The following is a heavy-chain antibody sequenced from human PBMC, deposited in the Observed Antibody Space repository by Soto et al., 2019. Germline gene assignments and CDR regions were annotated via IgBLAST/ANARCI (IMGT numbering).Heavy chain of an antibody. D-gene: IGHD6-13*01. J-gene: IGHJ4*02. CDR2: INYSGVAT. Sequence: GGSLRLSCAASGFTFSSYAMNWVRQAPGKGLEWVSVINYSGVATYYADSVKGRFTISRDDSQNTLYLQMNSLRAEDTAVYYCARRLEYGTTWYNLDYWGQGTLVTVSS. CDR1: GFTFSSYA. V-gene: IGHV3-23*01. CDR3: ARRLEYGTTWYNLDY.